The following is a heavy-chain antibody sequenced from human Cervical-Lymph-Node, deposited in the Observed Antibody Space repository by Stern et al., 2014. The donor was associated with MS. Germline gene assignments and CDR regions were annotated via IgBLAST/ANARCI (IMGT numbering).Heavy chain of an antibody. CDR2: INPRGGST. V-gene: IGHV1-46*01. J-gene: IGHJ3*02. Sequence: QLVESGAEVKKPGASVKVSCKASGYTFTSYYMHWVRQAPGQALEWMGIINPRGGSTSYAQKCQGRVTMTRDTSTSTVYMELSSLRSEDTAVYYCARVSYSSSPLWAYDAFDIWGQGTMVTVSS. D-gene: IGHD6-6*01. CDR1: GYTFTSYY. CDR3: ARVSYSSSPLWAYDAFDI.